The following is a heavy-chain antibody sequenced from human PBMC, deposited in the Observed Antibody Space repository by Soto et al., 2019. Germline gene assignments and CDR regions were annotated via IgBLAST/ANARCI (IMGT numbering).Heavy chain of an antibody. Sequence: SETLSLTCAVYGGSFSGYYWSWIRQPPGKGLEWIGEINHSGSTNYNPSLKSRVTISVDTSKNQFSLKLSSVTAADTAVYYCARGGITIFGVVITYYYYGMDVWGQGTTVTVSS. D-gene: IGHD3-3*01. V-gene: IGHV4-34*01. J-gene: IGHJ6*02. CDR3: ARGGITIFGVVITYYYYGMDV. CDR2: INHSGST. CDR1: GGSFSGYY.